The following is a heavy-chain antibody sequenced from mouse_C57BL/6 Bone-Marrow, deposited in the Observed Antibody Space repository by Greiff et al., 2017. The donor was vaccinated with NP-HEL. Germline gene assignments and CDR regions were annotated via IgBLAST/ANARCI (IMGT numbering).Heavy chain of an antibody. CDR1: GYTFTSYW. J-gene: IGHJ2*01. V-gene: IGHV1-55*01. Sequence: VKLMESGAELVKPGASVKMSCKASGYTFTSYWITWVKQRPGQGLEWIGDIYPGSGSTNYNEKFKSKATLTVDTSSSTAYMQLSSLTSEDSAVYYCARDYYGSSPYYFDYWGQGTTLTVSS. CDR2: IYPGSGST. D-gene: IGHD1-1*01. CDR3: ARDYYGSSPYYFDY.